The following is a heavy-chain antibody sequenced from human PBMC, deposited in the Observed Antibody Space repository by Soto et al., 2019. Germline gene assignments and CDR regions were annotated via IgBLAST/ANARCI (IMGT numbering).Heavy chain of an antibody. J-gene: IGHJ3*02. V-gene: IGHV3-30*03. CDR2: ISYDGSNK. CDR1: GFTFSSYG. D-gene: IGHD5-12*01. CDR3: ALGGWLRLPPNDAFDI. Sequence: QVQLVESGGGVVQPGRSLRLSCAASGFTFSSYGMHWVRQAPGKGLEWVAVISYDGSNKYYADSVKGRFTISRDNSKNTLYLQMNSLRAEDTAVYYCALGGWLRLPPNDAFDIWGQGTMVTVSS.